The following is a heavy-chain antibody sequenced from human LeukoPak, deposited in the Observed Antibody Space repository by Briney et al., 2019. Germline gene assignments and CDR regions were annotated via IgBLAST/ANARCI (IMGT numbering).Heavy chain of an antibody. J-gene: IGHJ6*02. CDR2: ISAYNGNT. Sequence: ASVKVSCKASGYTFTSYGISWVRQAPGQGLEWMGWISAYNGNTNYAQKLQGRATMTTDTSTSTAYMELRSLRSDDTAVYYCARAGEVLRYFDWLPLSYYYGMDVWGQGTTVTVSS. D-gene: IGHD3-9*01. CDR3: ARAGEVLRYFDWLPLSYYYGMDV. CDR1: GYTFTSYG. V-gene: IGHV1-18*01.